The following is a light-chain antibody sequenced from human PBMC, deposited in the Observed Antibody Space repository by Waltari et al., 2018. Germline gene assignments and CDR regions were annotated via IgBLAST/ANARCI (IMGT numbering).Light chain of an antibody. V-gene: IGKV1-39*01. CDR3: QQGYMTPRT. CDR2: STS. CDR1: QSVRNF. Sequence: DLQMTQYPSSRSASVGARVNITCRASQSVRNFLNWYKQEPGKAPNIMIYSTSTLQTGVPSRFSGSGSGTDFALSISSLQPEDFAIYFCQQGYMTPRTFGQGTTVEIK. J-gene: IGKJ1*01.